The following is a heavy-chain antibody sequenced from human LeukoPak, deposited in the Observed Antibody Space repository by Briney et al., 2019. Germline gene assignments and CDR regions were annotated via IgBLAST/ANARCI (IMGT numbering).Heavy chain of an antibody. D-gene: IGHD3-10*01. CDR2: INPNSGGT. CDR1: GYTFTGYY. Sequence: ASVKVSCKASGYTFTGYYMHWVRQAPGQGLEWMGWINPNSGGTNYAQKFQGRVTMTRDTSISTAYMELSRLRSDDTAVYYCARVPLGSWFYYYMDVWGKGTMVTVSS. CDR3: ARVPLGSWFYYYMDV. V-gene: IGHV1-2*02. J-gene: IGHJ6*03.